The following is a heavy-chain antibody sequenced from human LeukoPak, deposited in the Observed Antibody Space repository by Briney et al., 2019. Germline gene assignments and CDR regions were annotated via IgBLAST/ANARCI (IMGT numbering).Heavy chain of an antibody. Sequence: TPSETLSLTCTVSGGSVSSGSYYWSWIRQPPGKGLEWIGYIYYSGSTNYNPSLKSRVTISVDTSKNQFSLKLSSVTAADTAVYYCARLNYDFWSGYLDYGGQGTLVTVSS. CDR2: IYYSGST. D-gene: IGHD3-3*01. CDR1: GGSVSSGSYY. J-gene: IGHJ4*02. CDR3: ARLNYDFWSGYLDY. V-gene: IGHV4-61*01.